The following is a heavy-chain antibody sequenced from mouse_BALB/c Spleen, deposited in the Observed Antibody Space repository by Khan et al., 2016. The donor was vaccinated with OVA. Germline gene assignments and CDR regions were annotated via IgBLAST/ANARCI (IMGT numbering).Heavy chain of an antibody. CDR2: IWSDGTT. Sequence: QVQLKESGPGLMAPSQSLSITCTISGFSLTDYGVHWVRQPPGKGLEWLVVIWSDGTTTYNSALKSRLSIIKDNSKSQIFLKMNSLQTDDTAMYYCARQPYYHYYIMDYWGQGTSVTVSS. CDR3: ARQPYYHYYIMDY. V-gene: IGHV2-6-1*01. CDR1: GFSLTDYG. D-gene: IGHD2-10*01. J-gene: IGHJ4*01.